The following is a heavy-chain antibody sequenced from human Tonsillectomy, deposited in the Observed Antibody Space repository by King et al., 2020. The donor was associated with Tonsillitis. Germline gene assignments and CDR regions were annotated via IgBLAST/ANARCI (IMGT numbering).Heavy chain of an antibody. CDR1: GFTFSSYD. J-gene: IGHJ6*02. CDR2: ISYDGSNK. Sequence: HVQLVESGGGVVQPGRSLRLSCAASGFTFSSYDMHWVCQAPGKGLEWVAVISYDGSNKYYADSVKGRFTISRDNSKNTLYLQMNSLRAEDTAVYYCAKRVGASAFYYYYGMDVWGQGTTVTVSS. V-gene: IGHV3-30*18. CDR3: AKRVGASAFYYYYGMDV. D-gene: IGHD1-26*01.